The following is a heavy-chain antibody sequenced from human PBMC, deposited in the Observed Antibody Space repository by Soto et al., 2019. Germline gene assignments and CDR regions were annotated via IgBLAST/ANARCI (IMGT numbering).Heavy chain of an antibody. J-gene: IGHJ4*02. CDR1: GGSISSSNW. V-gene: IGHV4-4*02. CDR3: ARTYYYGSGSLYYFDY. D-gene: IGHD3-10*01. CDR2: IYHSGST. Sequence: SETLSLTCAVSGGSISSSNWWSWVRQPPGKGLEWIGEIYHSGSTNYNPSLKSRVTISVDTSKNQFSLKLSSVTAADTAVYYCARTYYYGSGSLYYFDYWGQGTLVTVSS.